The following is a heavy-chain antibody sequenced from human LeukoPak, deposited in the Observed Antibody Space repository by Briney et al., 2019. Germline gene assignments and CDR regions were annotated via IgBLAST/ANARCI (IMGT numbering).Heavy chain of an antibody. J-gene: IGHJ1*01. Sequence: ASVKVSCKASGYTFTDYYIHWLRQAPGQGLDWMGWINPNSGGTNYAQNFQGRVTMTRDTSISTAYMELSRLRSDDTAVYYCARSMQQLRHFQHWGQGTLVTVSS. CDR3: ARSMQQLRHFQH. CDR1: GYTFTDYY. D-gene: IGHD6-13*01. CDR2: INPNSGGT. V-gene: IGHV1-2*02.